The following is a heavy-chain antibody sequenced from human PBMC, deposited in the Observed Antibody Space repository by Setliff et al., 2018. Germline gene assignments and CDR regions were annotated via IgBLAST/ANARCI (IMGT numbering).Heavy chain of an antibody. J-gene: IGHJ4*02. CDR1: AYSFSGYY. CDR3: ANAEVVVAP. Sequence: GASVKVSCKTSAYSFSGYYIHWVRQAPGQGLEWMGWINTNNGGTKYAQTFQGRVTMTRDTSITTAYMELSSLRSDDTAVYYCANAEVVVAPWGQGTLVTVSS. D-gene: IGHD2-15*01. V-gene: IGHV1-2*02. CDR2: INTNNGGT.